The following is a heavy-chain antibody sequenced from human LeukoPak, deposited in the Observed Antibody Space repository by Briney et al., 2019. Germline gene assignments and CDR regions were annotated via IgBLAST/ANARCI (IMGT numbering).Heavy chain of an antibody. J-gene: IGHJ6*03. CDR2: IYTSGST. V-gene: IGHV4-61*02. CDR3: ARAAPRVHYYYYMDV. CDR1: GGSISSGSYY. Sequence: SETLSLTCAVSGGSISSGSYYWSWIRQPAGKGLEWIGRIYTSGSTNYNPSLKSRVTISVDTSKNQFSLKLSSVTAADTAVYYCARAAPRVHYYYYMDVWGKGTTVTGSS.